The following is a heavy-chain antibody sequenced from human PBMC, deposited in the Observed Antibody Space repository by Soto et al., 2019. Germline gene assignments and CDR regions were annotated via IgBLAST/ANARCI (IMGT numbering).Heavy chain of an antibody. CDR1: GFTFSDYG. Sequence: QVQLVESGGGVVQPGRSLRLSCAASGFTFSDYGMHWVRQAPGTGLEWIGEINHSGSTNYNPSLKSRVTISVDTSKNQFSLKLSSVTAADTAVFYCARSPGPYCSSTSCYSPSGIERITGTRRRYYFDYWGHGTLVTVSS. D-gene: IGHD2-2*02. CDR2: INHSGST. J-gene: IGHJ4*01. CDR3: ARSPGPYCSSTSCYSPSGIERITGTRRRYYFDY. V-gene: IGHV4-34*01.